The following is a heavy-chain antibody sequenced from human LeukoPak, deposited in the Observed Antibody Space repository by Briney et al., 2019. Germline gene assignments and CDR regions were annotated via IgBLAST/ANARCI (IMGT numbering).Heavy chain of an antibody. Sequence: PSETLSLTCAVYGGSFSGYYWSWIRQPPGKGLEWIGEINHSGSTYYNPSLKSRVTISVDTSKNQFSLKLSSVTAADTAVYYCATDFTLQSITMVRGNANWFDPWGQGTLVTVSS. D-gene: IGHD3-10*01. CDR3: ATDFTLQSITMVRGNANWFDP. CDR1: GGSFSGYY. V-gene: IGHV4-34*01. J-gene: IGHJ5*02. CDR2: INHSGST.